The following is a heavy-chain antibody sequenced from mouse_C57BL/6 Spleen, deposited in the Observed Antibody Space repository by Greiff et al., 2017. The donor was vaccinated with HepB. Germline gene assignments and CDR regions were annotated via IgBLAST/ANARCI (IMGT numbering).Heavy chain of an antibody. CDR2: ISSGGDYI. CDR1: GFTFSSYA. V-gene: IGHV5-9-1*02. J-gene: IGHJ1*03. D-gene: IGHD2-4*01. Sequence: EVQVVESGEGLVKPGGSLKLSCAASGFTFSSYAMSWVRQTPEKRLEWVAYISSGGDYIYYRDTVKGRFTISRDNARNTLYLQMSSLKSEDTAMYYCTRGGYDYDGYFDVWGTGTTVTVSS. CDR3: TRGGYDYDGYFDV.